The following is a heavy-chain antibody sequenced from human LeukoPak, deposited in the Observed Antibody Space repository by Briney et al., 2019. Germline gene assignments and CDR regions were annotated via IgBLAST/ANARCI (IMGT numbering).Heavy chain of an antibody. Sequence: ASVKVSCKTSGYTFTDYYIHWMRQAPGQGLEWMGWTNSNSGGTSYAQKFQGRVTLTRDTPTRTAFMELNRLTSDDTAVYYCARTSIAARRADFDYWGQGTVVTVSS. V-gene: IGHV1-2*02. J-gene: IGHJ4*02. CDR2: TNSNSGGT. CDR1: GYTFTDYY. CDR3: ARTSIAARRADFDY. D-gene: IGHD6-6*01.